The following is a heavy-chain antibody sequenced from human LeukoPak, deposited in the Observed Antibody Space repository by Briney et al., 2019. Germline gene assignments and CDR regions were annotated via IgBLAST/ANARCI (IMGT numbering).Heavy chain of an antibody. J-gene: IGHJ6*03. CDR2: INHSGSI. CDR1: GGSFSGYY. Sequence: SENLSLTCAVYGGSFSGYYWSWIRQPPGKGLEWIGEINHSGSINYDPSLKSRVIISVDTSKNQFSLKLSSVTAADTAVYYCARPKWPYYMDVWGKGTTVTVSS. CDR3: ARPKWPYYMDV. D-gene: IGHD2-8*01. V-gene: IGHV4-34*01.